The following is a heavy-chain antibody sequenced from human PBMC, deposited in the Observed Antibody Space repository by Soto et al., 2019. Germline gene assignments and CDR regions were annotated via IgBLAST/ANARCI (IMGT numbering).Heavy chain of an antibody. J-gene: IGHJ4*02. D-gene: IGHD3-22*01. V-gene: IGHV3-23*01. CDR1: GFTFSSYA. CDR2: ISGSVGST. CDR3: AKGSFHYYDSSGYYTASFDY. Sequence: GVSLRLSCAASGFTFSSYAMSWVRQSPGNMLQCLSAISGSVGSTYYAGSVKGRFTISRDNSKNTLYLQMNSLRAHDPDVYYCAKGSFHYYDSSGYYTASFDYWGQGTLVTVSS.